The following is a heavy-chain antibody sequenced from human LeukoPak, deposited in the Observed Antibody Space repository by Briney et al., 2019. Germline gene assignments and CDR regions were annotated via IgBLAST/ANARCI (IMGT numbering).Heavy chain of an antibody. V-gene: IGHV3-23*01. CDR3: AKREGPDYGDYGHYYYYYYMDV. Sequence: TGGSLRLSCAASGFTLSSYAMSWVRQAPGKGLEWVSAISGSGGSTYYADSVKGRFTISRDNSKNTLYLQMNSLRAEDTAVYYCAKREGPDYGDYGHYYYYYYMDVWGKGTTVTVSS. J-gene: IGHJ6*03. CDR2: ISGSGGST. D-gene: IGHD4-17*01. CDR1: GFTLSSYA.